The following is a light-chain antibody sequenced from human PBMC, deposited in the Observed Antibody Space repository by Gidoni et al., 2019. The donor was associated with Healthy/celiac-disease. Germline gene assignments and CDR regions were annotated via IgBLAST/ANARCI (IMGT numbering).Light chain of an antibody. CDR3: QQSYSTPFT. J-gene: IGKJ3*01. V-gene: IGKV1-39*01. CDR2: AAS. Sequence: DFQMTQSPSSLSASVGGRVTITCRASQSISSYLNGYQQKPGKAPKLLLYAASSLQSRVPSRFSGSGSGTDVTLTIISLQPEDVATYYCQQSYSTPFTFGHGTKVDIK. CDR1: QSISSY.